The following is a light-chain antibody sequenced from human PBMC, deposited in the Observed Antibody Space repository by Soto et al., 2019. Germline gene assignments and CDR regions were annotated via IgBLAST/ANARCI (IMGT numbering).Light chain of an antibody. CDR1: SSNIGKNH. J-gene: IGLJ2*01. CDR3: GTWDSSLGAAV. V-gene: IGLV1-51*02. Sequence: QSVLTQPPSVSVAPGQRVTISCSGSSSNIGKNHVSWYQLLPGSAPKLLIYESNKRPSGIPDRFSGSKSGTSATLGITGLQTGDEADYCCGTWDSSLGAAVFGGGTKVTVL. CDR2: ESN.